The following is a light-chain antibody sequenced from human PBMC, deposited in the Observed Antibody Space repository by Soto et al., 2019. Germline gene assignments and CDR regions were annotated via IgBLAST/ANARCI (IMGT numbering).Light chain of an antibody. CDR3: QQYNNWPPIT. Sequence: EIVMTQSPATMSVSPGERATLSCRASQSVRSNLAWYQQKPGQAPRLLIYGASTRATGIPARFSGSGSGTEFTLTVSSLHSEDFAVYYCQQYNNWPPITFSQGTRLEIK. CDR1: QSVRSN. CDR2: GAS. J-gene: IGKJ5*01. V-gene: IGKV3-15*01.